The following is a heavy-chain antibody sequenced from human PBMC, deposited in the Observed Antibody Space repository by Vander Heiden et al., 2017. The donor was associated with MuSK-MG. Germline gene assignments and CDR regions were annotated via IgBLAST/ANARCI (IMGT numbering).Heavy chain of an antibody. D-gene: IGHD5-12*01. J-gene: IGHJ4*02. CDR1: GYSISRGYY. Sequence: QVQLQESGPGLVKPSETLSLTCAVSGYSISRGYYWGWIRQPPGKGLEWIGSIYHSGSTYYNPSLKSRVTISVDTSKNQFSLKLSAVTAADTAVYYCARGGYDYANFDYWGQGTLVTVSS. V-gene: IGHV4-38-2*01. CDR2: IYHSGST. CDR3: ARGGYDYANFDY.